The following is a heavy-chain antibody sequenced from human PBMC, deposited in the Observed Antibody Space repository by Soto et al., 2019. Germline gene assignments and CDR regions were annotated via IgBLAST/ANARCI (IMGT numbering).Heavy chain of an antibody. D-gene: IGHD3-22*01. J-gene: IGHJ4*02. V-gene: IGHV3-43D*04. CDR3: AKALYYYDSSPLDH. Sequence: GRSLRLSCAAAGFDFEDFAMHWVRQAPGKGLEWVSLINSDGTDSYYMDSVRGRFTISRDNGKNSLYLQMDRLRPEDTAFYFCAKALYYYDSSPLDHWGQGTLVTASS. CDR1: GFDFEDFA. CDR2: INSDGTDS.